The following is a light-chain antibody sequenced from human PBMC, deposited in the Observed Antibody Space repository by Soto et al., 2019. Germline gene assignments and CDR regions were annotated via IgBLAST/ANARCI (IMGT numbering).Light chain of an antibody. CDR2: DTN. CDR1: TGAVTSGHY. Sequence: QAVVTQEPSLTVSPGETVTLTCDSSTGAVTSGHYPYWFQQKPGQAPRTLIYDTNNKHSWTPARFSGSLLGGKAALTLSGAQPEDEAEYYCLLFYGDGRRVFGGGTKVTVL. CDR3: LLFYGDGRRV. J-gene: IGLJ3*02. V-gene: IGLV7-46*01.